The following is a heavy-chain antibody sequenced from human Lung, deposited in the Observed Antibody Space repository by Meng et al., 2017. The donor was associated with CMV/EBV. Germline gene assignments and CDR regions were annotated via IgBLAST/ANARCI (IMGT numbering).Heavy chain of an antibody. V-gene: IGHV3-11*01. CDR1: GVTFSAYY. Sequence: AASGVTFSAYYISWIRQAPGKGLEWISYISSSGSTIYYADSVKGRFTVSRDNAKKLLYLQMNSLRAEDTAVYYCARDRYDGSGTYYYWGQGTLVTVSS. J-gene: IGHJ4*02. CDR2: ISSSGSTI. D-gene: IGHD3-10*01. CDR3: ARDRYDGSGTYYY.